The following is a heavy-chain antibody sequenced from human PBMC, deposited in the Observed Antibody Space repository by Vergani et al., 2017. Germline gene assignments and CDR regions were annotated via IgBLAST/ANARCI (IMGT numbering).Heavy chain of an antibody. J-gene: IGHJ6*02. D-gene: IGHD2-2*01. V-gene: IGHV1-18*04. CDR1: GYTFTSYG. CDR3: ARDPVIVVVPAAPYYYYYYGMDV. CDR2: ISAYNGNT. Sequence: QVQLVQSGAEVKKPGASVKVSCKASGYTFTSYGISWVRQAPGQGLDWMGWISAYNGNTNYAQKLQGRITMTTDTSTITAYMELRSLRSDDSAVYYCARDPVIVVVPAAPYYYYYYGMDVWGQGTTVTVSS.